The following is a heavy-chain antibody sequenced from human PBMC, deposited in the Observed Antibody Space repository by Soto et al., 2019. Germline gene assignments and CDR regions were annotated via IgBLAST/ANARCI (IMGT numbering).Heavy chain of an antibody. CDR3: ARVVVVPAAPPGYYGMDV. D-gene: IGHD2-2*01. Sequence: QVQLVQSGAEVKKPGASVKVSCKASGYTFTSYGISWVRQAPGQGLEWMGWISAYNGNTNYAQKLQGRVTMTTDTSTRTGYMELRSLRSDDTAVYYCARVVVVPAAPPGYYGMDVWGQGTTVTVSS. V-gene: IGHV1-18*01. CDR1: GYTFTSYG. CDR2: ISAYNGNT. J-gene: IGHJ6*02.